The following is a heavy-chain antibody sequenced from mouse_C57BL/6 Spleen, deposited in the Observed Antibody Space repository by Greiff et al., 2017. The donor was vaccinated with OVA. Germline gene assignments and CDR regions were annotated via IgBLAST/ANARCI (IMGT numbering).Heavy chain of an antibody. CDR2: ISSGGSYT. J-gene: IGHJ1*03. CDR3: ARRDEGYFDV. Sequence: EVQGVESGGDLVKPGGSLKLSCAASGFTFSSYGMSWVRQTPDKRLEWVATISSGGSYTYYPDSVKGRFPISRDNAKNTLYLQMSSLKSEDTAMYYCARRDEGYFDVWGTGTTVTVSS. V-gene: IGHV5-6*01. D-gene: IGHD3-3*01. CDR1: GFTFSSYG.